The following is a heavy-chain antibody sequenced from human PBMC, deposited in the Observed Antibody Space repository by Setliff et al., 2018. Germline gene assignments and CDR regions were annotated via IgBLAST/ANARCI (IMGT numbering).Heavy chain of an antibody. D-gene: IGHD6-13*01. CDR2: IYYSGNT. V-gene: IGHV4-59*12. J-gene: IGHJ6*02. Sequence: SETLSLTCTVSGGSISSYYWSWIRQSPGQGLEWIGSIYYSGNTYYNPSLRRRVTISVDTSKNLFSLKLSSVTAADTAVYYCARDAAFGGSSWYYYGMDVWGQGTKVTVSS. CDR3: ARDAAFGGSSWYYYGMDV. CDR1: GGSISSYY.